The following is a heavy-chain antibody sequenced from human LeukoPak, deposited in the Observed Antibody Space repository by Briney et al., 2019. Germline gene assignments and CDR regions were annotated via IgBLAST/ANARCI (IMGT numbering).Heavy chain of an antibody. Sequence: GGSLTLSCAASGFTFSNAWMSWVRQAPGKGLEWVGRIKSKTEGGTTDYAAPVKGRFTISRDDLKNTLYLQMNSLKTEDTAVYYCVGYCSGGNCPNAFDIWGQGTMVTVSS. D-gene: IGHD2-15*01. CDR3: VGYCSGGNCPNAFDI. CDR1: GFTFSNAW. CDR2: IKSKTEGGTT. J-gene: IGHJ3*02. V-gene: IGHV3-15*05.